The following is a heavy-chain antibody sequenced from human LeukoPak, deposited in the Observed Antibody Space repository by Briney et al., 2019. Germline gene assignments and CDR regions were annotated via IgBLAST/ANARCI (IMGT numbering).Heavy chain of an antibody. V-gene: IGHV4-59*01. CDR2: ISYSGST. CDR1: RGFMTTDY. CDR3: AWGPNRDFFDC. J-gene: IGHJ4*02. D-gene: IGHD3-16*01. Sequence: PSETLSLTCTFSRGFMTTDYWNWIRQPPWKGLEGIGHISYSGSTSYNPSLKSRVTISVDSSKNHFSPKPSSATAADTAVYYCAWGPNRDFFDCWGQGILVTVST.